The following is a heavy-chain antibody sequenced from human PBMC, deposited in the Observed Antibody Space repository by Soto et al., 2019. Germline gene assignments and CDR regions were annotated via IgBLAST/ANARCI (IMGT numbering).Heavy chain of an antibody. CDR2: IYASRAT. CDR1: GGSIGSFY. V-gene: IGHV4-59*01. D-gene: IGHD3-3*02. J-gene: IGHJ4*02. Sequence: SETLSLTCTVSGGSIGSFYWSWIRQSPGGTLEWIGYIYASRATTYNPSLESRITMSVDIPNNEFSLDLTSVTAADTAVYYCGRSHSFDGSIYHYYFDFWGQGTLVTVSS. CDR3: GRSHSFDGSIYHYYFDF.